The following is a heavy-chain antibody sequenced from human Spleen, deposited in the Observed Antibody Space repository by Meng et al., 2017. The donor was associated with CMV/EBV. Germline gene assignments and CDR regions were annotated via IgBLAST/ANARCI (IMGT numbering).Heavy chain of an antibody. D-gene: IGHD6-19*01. CDR3: TRRGSYWYWYFDV. CDR1: GYTLADYH. Sequence: ASGYTLADYHLPWVRQAPGRGLEWMGWINSHSGETNYAQNFQGRVTMTRDTSLNTGYMDLTSLKSDDTAVYYCTRRGSYWYWYFDVWGRGTLVTVSS. V-gene: IGHV1-2*02. CDR2: INSHSGET. J-gene: IGHJ2*01.